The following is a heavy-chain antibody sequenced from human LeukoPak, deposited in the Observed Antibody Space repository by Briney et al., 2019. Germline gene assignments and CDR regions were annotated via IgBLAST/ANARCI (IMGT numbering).Heavy chain of an antibody. CDR3: ARRGLSREFGY. D-gene: IGHD1-26*01. CDR1: GGSFSGYY. V-gene: IGHV4-34*01. CDR2: INHSGST. J-gene: IGHJ4*02. Sequence: SETLSLTCAVHGGSFSGYYWSWIRQPPGKGLEWIGEINHSGSTNYNPSLKSRVTISVDTSKNQFSLKLSSVTAADTAVYYCARRGLSREFGYWGQGTLVTVSS.